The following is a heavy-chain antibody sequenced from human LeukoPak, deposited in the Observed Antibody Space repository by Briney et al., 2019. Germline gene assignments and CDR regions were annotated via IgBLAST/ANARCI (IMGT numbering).Heavy chain of an antibody. CDR3: ARAVGYYDFWSGYYTDFDY. V-gene: IGHV4-31*03. Sequence: SETLSLTCTVSGGSISSGGYYWSWIRQLPGKGLEWIGYIYYSGSTYYNPSLKSRVTISVDTSKNQFSLKLSSVTAANTAVYYCARAVGYYDFWSGYYTDFDYWGQGTLVTVSS. D-gene: IGHD3-3*01. CDR2: IYYSGST. J-gene: IGHJ4*02. CDR1: GGSISSGGYY.